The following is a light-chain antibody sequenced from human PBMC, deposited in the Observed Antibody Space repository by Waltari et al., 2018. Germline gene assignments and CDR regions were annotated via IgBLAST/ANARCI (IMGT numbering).Light chain of an antibody. CDR2: HVS. J-gene: IGLJ3*02. CDR1: SNNVGDYNL. Sequence: QSALTQPVSVSGSPGQSVTISCTGTSNNVGDYNLVSWFQHHPAQAPQLLMFHVSKRPSGVSHRFSGSKSGNTASLTIYGLQTEDEADYYCCSYSTGGSWMFGGGTKLTVL. V-gene: IGLV2-23*02. CDR3: CSYSTGGSWM.